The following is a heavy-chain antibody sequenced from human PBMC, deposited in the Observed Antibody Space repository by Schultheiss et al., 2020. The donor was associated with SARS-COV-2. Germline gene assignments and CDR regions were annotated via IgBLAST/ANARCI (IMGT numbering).Heavy chain of an antibody. Sequence: GGSLRLSCAASGFTFSSYSMNWVRQAPGKGLEWVSSISSSSSYIYYADSVKGRFTISRDNSKNTLYLQMNSLRAEDTAVYYCAKVRGATTVSEYFQHWGQGTLVTVSS. V-gene: IGHV3-21*04. J-gene: IGHJ1*01. CDR3: AKVRGATTVSEYFQH. CDR1: GFTFSSYS. D-gene: IGHD1-26*01. CDR2: ISSSSSYI.